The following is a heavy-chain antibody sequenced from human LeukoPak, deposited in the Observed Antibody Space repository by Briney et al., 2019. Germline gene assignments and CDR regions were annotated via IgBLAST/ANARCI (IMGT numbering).Heavy chain of an antibody. CDR3: ARDRIVVVPAAMGQPYYYYYGMDV. D-gene: IGHD2-2*01. V-gene: IGHV1-69*13. CDR2: IIPIFGTA. J-gene: IGHJ6*02. CDR1: GGTFSSYA. Sequence: SVKVSCKASGGTFSSYAISWVRQAPGQGLEWMGGIIPIFGTANYAQKFQGRVTITADESTSTAYMELSSLRSEDTAVYYCARDRIVVVPAAMGQPYYYYYGMDVWGQGTTVTVSS.